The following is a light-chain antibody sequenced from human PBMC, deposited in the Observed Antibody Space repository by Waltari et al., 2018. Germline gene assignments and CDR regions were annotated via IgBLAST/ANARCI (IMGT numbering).Light chain of an antibody. V-gene: IGKV3-20*01. J-gene: IGKJ1*01. CDR1: QSVSKY. CDR3: QNHERLPAT. Sequence: EVVLTQSPGTLSLSPGERATLSCRASQSVSKYLAWFQQRPGQAPRLLIYAASTRATGVSDRFSGSGFETDFSLTISRLEPEDFAVYFCQNHERLPATFGQGTKVEIK. CDR2: AAS.